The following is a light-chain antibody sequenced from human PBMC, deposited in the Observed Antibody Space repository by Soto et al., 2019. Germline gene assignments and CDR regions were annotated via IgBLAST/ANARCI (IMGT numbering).Light chain of an antibody. CDR3: QQYDKWPRT. V-gene: IGKV3-15*01. CDR1: QSVSRK. Sequence: EIVMPQSPATLSVSPGERATLSCRASQSVSRKLAWYQQTRGQAPRLLMYGASTRATGVPARFSGSGSGTEFTLTISNLQSEDFAVYHCQQYDKWPRTFGQGTKVDIK. CDR2: GAS. J-gene: IGKJ1*01.